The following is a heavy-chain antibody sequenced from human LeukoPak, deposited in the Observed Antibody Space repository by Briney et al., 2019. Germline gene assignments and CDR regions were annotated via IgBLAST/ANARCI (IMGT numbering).Heavy chain of an antibody. J-gene: IGHJ5*02. D-gene: IGHD2-15*01. Sequence: ASVKVSCKASGYTFTSYDINWLRQATRQGLEWMGWMNPNSGNTGYAQKFQGRVTMARNTSISTAYMELSSLRSEDTAVYYCARSPAGGSTTKSKYNWFDPWGQGTLVTVSS. CDR2: MNPNSGNT. CDR1: GYTFTSYD. CDR3: ARSPAGGSTTKSKYNWFDP. V-gene: IGHV1-8*01.